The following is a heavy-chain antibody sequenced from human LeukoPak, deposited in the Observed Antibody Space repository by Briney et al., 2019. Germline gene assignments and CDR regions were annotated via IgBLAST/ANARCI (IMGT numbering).Heavy chain of an antibody. D-gene: IGHD3-9*01. CDR2: VYHSGST. J-gene: IGHJ5*02. CDR1: GYSISTGYY. V-gene: IGHV4-38-2*02. CDR3: ARVPGVFYDTLTGYGSGRFDP. Sequence: SETLSLTCTVSGYSISTGYYWGWVRQPPGKRLEWIGTVYHSGSTYYNPSLRSRAAISVDTSRNQFSLRLRSMTAADTAVYYCARVPGVFYDTLTGYGSGRFDPWGQGTLVTVPS.